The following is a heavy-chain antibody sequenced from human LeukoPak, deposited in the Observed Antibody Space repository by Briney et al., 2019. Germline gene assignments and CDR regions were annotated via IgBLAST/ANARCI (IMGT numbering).Heavy chain of an antibody. CDR1: GGSISSGGYS. CDR3: ARVCVYGSGRPYYYYGMDV. CDR2: IYYSGST. D-gene: IGHD3-10*01. J-gene: IGHJ6*02. Sequence: PSETLSLTCTVSGGSISSGGYSWSWIRQHPGKGLEWIGYIYYSGSTNYNPSLKSRVTISVDTSKNQFSLKLSSVTAADTAVYYCARVCVYGSGRPYYYYGMDVWGQGTTVTVSS. V-gene: IGHV4-61*08.